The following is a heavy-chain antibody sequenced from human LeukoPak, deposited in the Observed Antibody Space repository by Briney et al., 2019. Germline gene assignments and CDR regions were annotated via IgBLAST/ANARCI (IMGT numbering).Heavy chain of an antibody. CDR1: GGTFSSYA. CDR2: IIPIFGIA. CDR3: AREHQLLISDYYGMDV. J-gene: IGHJ6*02. Sequence: SVKVSCKASGGTFSSYAISWVRQAPGQGLEWVGRIIPIFGIANYAQKFQGRVTITADKSTSTAYMELSSLRSEDTAVYYCAREHQLLISDYYGMDVWGQGTTVTVSS. V-gene: IGHV1-69*04. D-gene: IGHD2-2*01.